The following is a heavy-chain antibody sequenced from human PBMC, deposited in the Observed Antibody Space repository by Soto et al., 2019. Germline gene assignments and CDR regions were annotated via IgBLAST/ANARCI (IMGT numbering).Heavy chain of an antibody. V-gene: IGHV3-30*18. CDR1: GFTFSTYA. D-gene: IGHD3-22*01. CDR3: AKMSGSGYPPTLDY. CDR2: ISYDGSNK. Sequence: QVHLVESGGGVVQPGRSLRLSCTASGFTFSTYAMHWVRQAPGKGLEWVAIISYDGSNKYYADSVKRRFTVSRDNFKNTLYLQMNSLRAEDTAVYYCAKMSGSGYPPTLDYWGQGTLVTVSS. J-gene: IGHJ4*02.